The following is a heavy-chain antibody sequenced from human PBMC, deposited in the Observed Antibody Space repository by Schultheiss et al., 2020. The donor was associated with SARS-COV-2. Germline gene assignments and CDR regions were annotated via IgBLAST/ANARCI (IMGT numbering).Heavy chain of an antibody. D-gene: IGHD5-12*01. J-gene: IGHJ4*02. CDR2: IDWDDDK. Sequence: SGPTLVKPTQTLTLTCTFSGFSLSTSGMCVSWIRQPPGKALEWLALIDWDDDKYYSISLKTRLTISKDTSKNQVVLTMTNMDPVDTATYYCARMYRRYSGYGSYFDYWGQGTLVTVSS. V-gene: IGHV2-70*01. CDR3: ARMYRRYSGYGSYFDY. CDR1: GFSLSTSGMC.